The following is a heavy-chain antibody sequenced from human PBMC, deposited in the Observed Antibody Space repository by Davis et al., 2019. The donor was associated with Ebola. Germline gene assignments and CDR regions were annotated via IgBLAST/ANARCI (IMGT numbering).Heavy chain of an antibody. J-gene: IGHJ6*04. Sequence: SLKISCAASGFTFSSYAMHWVRQAPGKGLEWVSGISWNSGTIDYADSVRGRFTISRDNAKNTLYLQMNSLRAEDTAVYYCARGECSSTSCYYYYGMDVWGKGTTVTVSS. CDR1: GFTFSSYA. D-gene: IGHD2-2*01. CDR3: ARGECSSTSCYYYYGMDV. V-gene: IGHV3-9*01. CDR2: ISWNSGTI.